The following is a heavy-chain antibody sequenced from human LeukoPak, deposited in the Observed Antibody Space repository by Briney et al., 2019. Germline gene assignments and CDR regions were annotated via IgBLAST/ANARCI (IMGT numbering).Heavy chain of an antibody. Sequence: GGSLRLSCTASGFTFNTYAMNWVRQPPGKGLEWVSAISGSGDTTKCADSLKGRFTISRDNSKNTLHLQMDSLRAEDTAIYYCAKGLWHSISAGDYWGQGTLVTVSS. D-gene: IGHD1-14*01. CDR3: AKGLWHSISAGDY. J-gene: IGHJ4*02. CDR1: GFTFNTYA. CDR2: ISGSGDTT. V-gene: IGHV3-23*01.